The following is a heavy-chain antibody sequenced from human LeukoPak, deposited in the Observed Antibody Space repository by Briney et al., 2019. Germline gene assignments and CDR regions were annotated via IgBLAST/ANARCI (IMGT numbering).Heavy chain of an antibody. CDR2: IYTSGST. J-gene: IGHJ4*02. D-gene: IGHD6-13*01. V-gene: IGHV4-4*07. CDR3: ARENPEQPIPFDY. Sequence: SETLSLTCTVSGGSISSYYWSWILQPAGKRLEWIGRIYTSGSTNYNPSLKSRVTMSVDTSKNQFSLKLSSVTAADTAVYYCARENPEQPIPFDYWGQGTLVTVSS. CDR1: GGSISSYY.